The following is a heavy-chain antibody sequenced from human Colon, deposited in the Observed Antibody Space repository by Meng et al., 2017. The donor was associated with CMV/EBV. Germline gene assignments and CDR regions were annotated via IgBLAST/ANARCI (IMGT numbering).Heavy chain of an antibody. D-gene: IGHD3-3*02. J-gene: IGHJ6*02. CDR3: AREGGILSGRPIFVLDV. CDR2: MFYTGTA. Sequence: GSLRLSCSVSGGSVSNGSFYWSWLRRAPGKGLEWIGYMFYTGTAYYSPSLKGRVTISVDTSKNHFSLKMTSVTAADTATYYCAREGGILSGRPIFVLDVWGRGTAVTVSS. V-gene: IGHV4-61*03. CDR1: GGSVSNGSFY.